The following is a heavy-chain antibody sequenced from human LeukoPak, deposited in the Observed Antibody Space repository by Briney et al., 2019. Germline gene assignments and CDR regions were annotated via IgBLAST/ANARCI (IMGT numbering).Heavy chain of an antibody. CDR1: RFIFRNYG. J-gene: IGHJ4*02. CDR2: ISIDGSEK. CDR3: ANPQSRGYDYLDY. D-gene: IGHD5-12*01. Sequence: AGRSLRLSCAASRFIFRNYGMHWVRQAPGKGLEWVAVISIDGSEKYYADSVKGRFTISRDNSKNTLYLQMNSLRGDDTAVYYCANPQSRGYDYLDYWGQGTLVTVSS. V-gene: IGHV3-30*18.